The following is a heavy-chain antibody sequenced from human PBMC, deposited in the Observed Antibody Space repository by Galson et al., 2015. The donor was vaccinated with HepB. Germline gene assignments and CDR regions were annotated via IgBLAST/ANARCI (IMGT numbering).Heavy chain of an antibody. Sequence: SLRLSCAASGFTFSDYYMSWIRQAPGKGLEWVSYISSSSSYTNYADSVKGRFTISRDNAKNSLYLQMNSLRAEDTAVYYCARDGGGSGPGDSQPVDYWGQGTLVTVSS. CDR2: ISSSSSYT. D-gene: IGHD2-21*02. V-gene: IGHV3-11*05. J-gene: IGHJ4*02. CDR3: ARDGGGSGPGDSQPVDY. CDR1: GFTFSDYY.